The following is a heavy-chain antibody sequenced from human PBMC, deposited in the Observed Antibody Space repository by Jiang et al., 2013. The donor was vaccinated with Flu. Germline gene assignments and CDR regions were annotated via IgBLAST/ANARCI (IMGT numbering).Heavy chain of an antibody. CDR2: IYPGDSDT. D-gene: IGHD4-17*01. J-gene: IGHJ6*02. Sequence: AEVKKPGESLKISCKGSGYSFTSYWIGWVRQMPGKGLEWMGIIYPGDSDTRYSPSFQGQVTISADKSISTAYLQWSSLKASDTAMYYCASTNDYGDQIYGMDVWGQGTTVTVSS. CDR1: GYSFTSYW. CDR3: ASTNDYGDQIYGMDV. V-gene: IGHV5-51*01.